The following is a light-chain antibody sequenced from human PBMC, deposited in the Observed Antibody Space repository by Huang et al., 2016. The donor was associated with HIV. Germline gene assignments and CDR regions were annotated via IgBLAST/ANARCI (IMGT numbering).Light chain of an antibody. J-gene: IGKJ2*01. Sequence: EVVMTQSPATLSVSPGARATLSCRASQSVRSNLAWYQQKPGQAPRLLIYGASTRATDTPGRCSGSGSGTEFTLTISSLESEDFAVYYCQQYNNWPPYTFGQGTKLDIK. CDR2: GAS. V-gene: IGKV3-15*01. CDR1: QSVRSN. CDR3: QQYNNWPPYT.